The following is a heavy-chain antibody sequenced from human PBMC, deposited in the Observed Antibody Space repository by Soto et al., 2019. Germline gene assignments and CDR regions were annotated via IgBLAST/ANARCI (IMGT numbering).Heavy chain of an antibody. J-gene: IGHJ4*02. D-gene: IGHD5-18*01. Sequence: GGSLRLSCAGSGISTSSYWMGWVRQAPGRGLEWVASIKNDGTEKYYMESLKGRFTISRDNALNSVYLQMNSLRAEDTAVYFCATGYHSDFWGQGTLVTVSS. CDR1: GISTSSYW. CDR3: ATGYHSDF. CDR2: IKNDGTEK. V-gene: IGHV3-7*01.